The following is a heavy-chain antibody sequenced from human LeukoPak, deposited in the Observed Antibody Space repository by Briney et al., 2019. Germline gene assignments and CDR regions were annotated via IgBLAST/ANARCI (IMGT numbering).Heavy chain of an antibody. J-gene: IGHJ4*02. V-gene: IGHV4-59*12. CDR2: IYYSGST. Sequence: SETLSHTCTVSGGSISSYYWSWIRQPPGKGLEWIGYIYYSGSTNYNPSLKSRVTISVDTSKNQFSLKLSSVTAADTAVYYCARDHCSGGSCYIFDYWGQGTLVTVSS. CDR3: ARDHCSGGSCYIFDY. CDR1: GGSISSYY. D-gene: IGHD2-15*01.